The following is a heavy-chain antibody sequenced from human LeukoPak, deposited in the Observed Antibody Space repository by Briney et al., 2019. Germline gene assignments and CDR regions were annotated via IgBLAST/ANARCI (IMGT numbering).Heavy chain of an antibody. J-gene: IGHJ4*02. CDR1: GFTFSNAW. CDR2: IKSKTDGGTT. V-gene: IGHV3-15*01. Sequence: PGGSLRLSCAASGFTFSNAWMSWVRQAPGKGLEWVGRIKSKTDGGTTDYAAPVKGRFTISRDDSKNTLYLQMNSLKTEDTAVYYCTTDIGYSSSWYYLDYWGQGTLVTVSS. CDR3: TTDIGYSSSWYYLDY. D-gene: IGHD6-13*01.